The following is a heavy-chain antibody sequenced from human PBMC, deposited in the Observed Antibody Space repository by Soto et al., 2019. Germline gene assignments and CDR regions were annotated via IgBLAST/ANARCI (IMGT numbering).Heavy chain of an antibody. CDR3: ATGPRRLSD. Sequence: QVQLVESGGGLVKPGGSLRLSCAASGFTFSDYYMSWLRQAPGKGLESLSYISGSSSDTKYADSVRGRFTISRDNAKNSLYLQMNTLRAEDTAVYYCATGPRRLSDWGQGTPVIVSS. CDR1: GFTFSDYY. CDR2: ISGSSSDT. J-gene: IGHJ4*02. D-gene: IGHD3-3*01. V-gene: IGHV3-11*05.